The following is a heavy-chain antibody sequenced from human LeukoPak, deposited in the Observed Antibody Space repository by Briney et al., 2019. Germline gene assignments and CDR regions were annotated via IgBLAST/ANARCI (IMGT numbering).Heavy chain of an antibody. CDR1: GGSISSYY. J-gene: IGHJ6*02. D-gene: IGHD6-19*01. CDR3: ARVMGGSSGWYLHYYYGMDV. V-gene: IGHV4-59*01. CDR2: IYYSGST. Sequence: SETLSLTCTASGGSISSYYWSWIRQPPGKGLEWIGYIYYSGSTNYNPSLKSRVTISVDTSKNQFSLKLSSVTAADTAVYYCARVMGGSSGWYLHYYYGMDVWGQGTTVTVSS.